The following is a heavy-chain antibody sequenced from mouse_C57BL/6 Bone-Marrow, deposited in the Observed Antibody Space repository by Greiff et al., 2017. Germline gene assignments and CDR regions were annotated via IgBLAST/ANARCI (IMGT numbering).Heavy chain of an antibody. D-gene: IGHD1-1*01. CDR3: AREILRYAMDY. Sequence: DVKLVESGGGLVKPGGSLKLSCAASGFTFSSYAMSWVRQTPEKRLEWVATISDGGSYTYYPDNVKGRFTISRDNAKNNLYLQMSHLKSEDTAMYYCAREILRYAMDYWGQGTSVTVSS. J-gene: IGHJ4*01. CDR1: GFTFSSYA. V-gene: IGHV5-4*01. CDR2: ISDGGSYT.